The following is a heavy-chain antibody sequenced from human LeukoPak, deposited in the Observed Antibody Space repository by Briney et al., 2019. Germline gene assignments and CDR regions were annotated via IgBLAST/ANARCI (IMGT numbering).Heavy chain of an antibody. Sequence: PGGSLRLSCTTSGFTFGDYAMTWVRQAAGKGLEWVGLIRSKVDGETTEYAASVKGRFIISRDDSKGIAYLQMNSLKTEDTAVYYCAKEDYDSSKAPLDYWGQGTLVTVSS. J-gene: IGHJ4*02. CDR3: AKEDYDSSKAPLDY. CDR2: IRSKVDGETT. D-gene: IGHD3-22*01. CDR1: GFTFGDYA. V-gene: IGHV3-49*04.